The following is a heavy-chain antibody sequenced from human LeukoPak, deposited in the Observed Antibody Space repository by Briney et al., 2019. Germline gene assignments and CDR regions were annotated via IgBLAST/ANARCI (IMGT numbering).Heavy chain of an antibody. V-gene: IGHV6-1*01. CDR1: GDSVSSNSAA. CDR3: TRGENFDP. D-gene: IGHD2/OR15-2a*01. Sequence: SQTLSLTCAISGDSVSSNSAAWSWIRQSPSRGLEWLGRTYYRSKWYNDYAISVKSRISINADTSKNQFSLQLNSVTPEDTAVYYGTRGENFDPGGQGPLVTFSS. J-gene: IGHJ5*02. CDR2: TYYRSKWYN.